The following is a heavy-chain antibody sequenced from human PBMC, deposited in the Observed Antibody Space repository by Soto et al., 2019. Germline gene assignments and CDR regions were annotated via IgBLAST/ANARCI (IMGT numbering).Heavy chain of an antibody. CDR1: GYTFTSYD. D-gene: IGHD1-26*01. Sequence: ASVKVSCKASGYTFTSYDINWVRQATGQGLEWMGWMNPNSGNTGYAQKFQGRVTMTRNTSISTAYMELSSLRSEDTAVYYCAGSGSYYDYYYYGMDVWGQGTTVTV. V-gene: IGHV1-8*01. CDR3: AGSGSYYDYYYYGMDV. J-gene: IGHJ6*02. CDR2: MNPNSGNT.